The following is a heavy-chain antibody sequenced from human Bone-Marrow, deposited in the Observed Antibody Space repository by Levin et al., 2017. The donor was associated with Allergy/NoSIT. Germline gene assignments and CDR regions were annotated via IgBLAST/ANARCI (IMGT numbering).Heavy chain of an antibody. Sequence: GGSLRLSCAASGFTFSSYAMSWVRQAPGKGLEWVSSISGTGDNTYSADSVKGRFTISRDNSKNTLYLQMNSLRAEDTAVYYCAKDFWVTTGIYYFDQWGQGTLVTVS. CDR3: AKDFWVTTGIYYFDQ. J-gene: IGHJ4*02. D-gene: IGHD4-17*01. V-gene: IGHV3-23*01. CDR2: ISGTGDNT. CDR1: GFTFSSYA.